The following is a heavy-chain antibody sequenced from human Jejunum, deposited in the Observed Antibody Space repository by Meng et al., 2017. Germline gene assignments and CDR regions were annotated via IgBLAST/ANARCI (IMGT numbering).Heavy chain of an antibody. CDR2: ITASNGNT. D-gene: IGHD3-10*01. J-gene: IGHJ4*02. CDR1: GFPFVVYV. V-gene: IGHV1-3*01. Sequence: VQLGRCRAKLRESGVSVSGYGKASGFPFVVYVRYWVRQAPGQGLEWMGWITASNGNTKYSQKFQGRVTITSDTSASTAYMELSSLRSEDTAVYYCARDMPYSSGSFDYWGQGTLVTVSS. CDR3: ARDMPYSSGSFDY.